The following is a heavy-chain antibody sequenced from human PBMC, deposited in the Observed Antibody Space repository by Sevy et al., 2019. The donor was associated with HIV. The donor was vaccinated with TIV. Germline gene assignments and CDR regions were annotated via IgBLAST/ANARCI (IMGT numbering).Heavy chain of an antibody. J-gene: IGHJ4*02. CDR1: GGSISSGGYY. CDR2: IYYSGSA. V-gene: IGHV4-31*03. Sequence: TLSLTCTVSGGSISSGGYYWSWIRQHPGKGLEWIRYIYYSGSAYYNPSLKRRVTVSVDTSKNQFSRKLSSVTAAETTVYYCARGARTCLYSSSGYISSFDYWGQGTLVTVSS. D-gene: IGHD6-13*01. CDR3: ARGARTCLYSSSGYISSFDY.